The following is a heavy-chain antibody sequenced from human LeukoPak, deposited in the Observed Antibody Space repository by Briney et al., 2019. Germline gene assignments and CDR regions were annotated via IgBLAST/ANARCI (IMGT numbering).Heavy chain of an antibody. Sequence: PGGSLRLSCAASGFTFSSYGMHWVRQAPGKGLEWVAFIRYDGSNKYYADSVKGRFTISRDNSKNTLYLQMNSLRAEDTAVYYCAKDLFCTGGSCYSGRLQRWGQGTLVTVSS. D-gene: IGHD2-15*01. V-gene: IGHV3-30*02. J-gene: IGHJ1*01. CDR2: IRYDGSNK. CDR1: GFTFSSYG. CDR3: AKDLFCTGGSCYSGRLQR.